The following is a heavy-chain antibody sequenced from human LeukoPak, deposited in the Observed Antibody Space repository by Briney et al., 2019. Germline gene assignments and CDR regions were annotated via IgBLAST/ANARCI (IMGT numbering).Heavy chain of an antibody. CDR3: ARLQATTPDY. J-gene: IGHJ4*02. CDR2: IYYSGST. Sequence: SETLSLTCTVSGGSISSSSYSWGWIRQPPGKGLEWIGSIYYSGSTYYNPSLKSRVTISVDTSKNQFSLKLSSVTAADTAVYYCARLQATTPDYWGQGTLVTVSS. CDR1: GGSISSSSYS. V-gene: IGHV4-39*01. D-gene: IGHD4-17*01.